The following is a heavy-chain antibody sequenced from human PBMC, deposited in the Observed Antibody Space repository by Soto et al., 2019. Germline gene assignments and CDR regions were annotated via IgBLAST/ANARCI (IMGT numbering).Heavy chain of an antibody. Sequence: ASETLSLNCTVSGGSINNYYLSWIRQPPGKGLEWIGYIYYSGSTNYNPSLKSRVTISVDTSKNQFSLKMSSVTAADTAVYYCARLGSGSQNWFDPWGPGTLVTVS. J-gene: IGHJ5*02. CDR1: GGSINNYY. CDR3: ARLGSGSQNWFDP. CDR2: IYYSGST. V-gene: IGHV4-59*01. D-gene: IGHD3-10*01.